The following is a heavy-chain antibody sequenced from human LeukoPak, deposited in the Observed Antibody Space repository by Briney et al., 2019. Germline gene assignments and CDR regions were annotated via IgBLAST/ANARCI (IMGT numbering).Heavy chain of an antibody. Sequence: SETLSLTCAVYGGSFSGYYWSWIRQPPGKGLEWIGEINHSGSTNYNPSLKSRVTMSVDTSKNQFSLKLSSVTAADTAVYYCARDHLAAPGNWFDPWGQGTLVTVSS. CDR3: ARDHLAAPGNWFDP. CDR1: GGSFSGYY. D-gene: IGHD6-13*01. V-gene: IGHV4-34*01. J-gene: IGHJ5*02. CDR2: INHSGST.